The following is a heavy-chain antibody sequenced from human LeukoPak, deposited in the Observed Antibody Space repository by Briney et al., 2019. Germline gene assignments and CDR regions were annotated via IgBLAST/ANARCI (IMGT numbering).Heavy chain of an antibody. CDR3: ATPTFGGVNDAFDI. V-gene: IGHV1-69*04. D-gene: IGHD3-16*01. CDR1: GGTFSSYA. J-gene: IGHJ3*02. CDR2: IIPILGIA. Sequence: GASVKVSCKASGGTFSSYAISWVRQAPRQGLEWTGTIIPILGIANYAQKFQGRVTITADKSTSTAYMELSSLRSEDTAVYYCATPTFGGVNDAFDIWGQGTMVTVSS.